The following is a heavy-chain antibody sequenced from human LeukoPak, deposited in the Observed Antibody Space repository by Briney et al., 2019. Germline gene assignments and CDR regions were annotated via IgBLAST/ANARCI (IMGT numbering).Heavy chain of an antibody. V-gene: IGHV4-59*01. CDR3: ARGSYGSGSYYSIYY. D-gene: IGHD3-10*01. CDR1: GGSISSYY. J-gene: IGHJ4*02. Sequence: SETLSLTCTVSGGSISSYYWSWIRQPPGKGLEWIGYIYYSGSTNYNPSLKSRVTISVDTSKNQFSLKPSSVTAADTAVYYCARGSYGSGSYYSIYYWGQGTLVTVSS. CDR2: IYYSGST.